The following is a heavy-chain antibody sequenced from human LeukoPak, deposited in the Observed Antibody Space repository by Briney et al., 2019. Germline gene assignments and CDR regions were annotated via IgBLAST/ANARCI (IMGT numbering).Heavy chain of an antibody. CDR3: ARAFNYYDSSGYSFNDY. J-gene: IGHJ4*02. D-gene: IGHD3-22*01. CDR1: GYTFTSYY. Sequence: VASVKVSCKASGYTFTSYYMHWVRQAPGQGLEWMGIINPSGGSTSYAQKFQGRVTMTRDTSTSTVYMELSSLRSEDTAVYYCARAFNYYDSSGYSFNDYWGQGTLVTVSS. V-gene: IGHV1-46*01. CDR2: INPSGGST.